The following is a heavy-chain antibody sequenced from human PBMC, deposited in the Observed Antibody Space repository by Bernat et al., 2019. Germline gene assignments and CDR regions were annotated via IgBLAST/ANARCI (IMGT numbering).Heavy chain of an antibody. V-gene: IGHV1-2*04. CDR2: INPNSGGT. CDR3: ARSYYDSSGSQKGPNYYYYGMDV. D-gene: IGHD3-22*01. J-gene: IGHJ6*02. Sequence: QVQLVQSGAEVKKPGASVKVSCKASGYTFTGYYMHWVRQAPGQGLEWMGWINPNSGGTNYAQKFQGWLTMTRDTSISTAYMELSRLRSDDTAVYYCARSYYDSSGSQKGPNYYYYGMDVWGQGTTVTVSS. CDR1: GYTFTGYY.